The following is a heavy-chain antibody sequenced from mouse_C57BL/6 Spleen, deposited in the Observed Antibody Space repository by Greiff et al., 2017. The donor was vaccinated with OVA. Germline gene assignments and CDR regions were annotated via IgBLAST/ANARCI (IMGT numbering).Heavy chain of an antibody. Sequence: EVKVVESGGDLVKPGGSLKLSCAASGFTFSSYGMSWVRQTPDKRLEWVATIRSGGSYTYYPDSVKGRFTISRDNATHTLYLQMSSLKSEDTAMYCCARPHPDGYIDYWGQGTTLTVSS. D-gene: IGHD2-3*01. CDR2: IRSGGSYT. J-gene: IGHJ2*01. V-gene: IGHV5-6*01. CDR1: GFTFSSYG. CDR3: ARPHPDGYIDY.